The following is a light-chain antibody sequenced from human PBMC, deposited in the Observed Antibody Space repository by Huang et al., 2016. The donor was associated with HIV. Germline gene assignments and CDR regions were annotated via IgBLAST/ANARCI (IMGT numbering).Light chain of an antibody. CDR3: MQGTHWPPGT. V-gene: IGKV2-30*02. Sequence: DVVMTQSPLSLPVTLGQPASISCRSSHSLAHSDGNTCLNWFHLRTGPSPRRLVYKVSTRDYGVADRFSGSGSGTNFTIQISRVETEDNGVYYCMQGTHWPPGTFGQGTKVEIK. CDR1: HSLAHSDGNTC. J-gene: IGKJ1*01. CDR2: KVS.